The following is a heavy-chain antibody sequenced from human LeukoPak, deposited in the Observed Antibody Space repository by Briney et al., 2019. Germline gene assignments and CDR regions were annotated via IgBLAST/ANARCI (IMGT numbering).Heavy chain of an antibody. V-gene: IGHV3-23*01. CDR1: GFTFSYYA. D-gene: IGHD3-22*01. CDR2: ISGSGGST. Sequence: GGSLRLSCAASGFTFSYYAMSWVRQAPGKGLEWVSAISGSGGSTYYADSVKGRFTISRDNSKNTLYLQMNGLRAEDTAVYYCAKVGYYDNSGEFDYWGQGTLVTVSS. CDR3: AKVGYYDNSGEFDY. J-gene: IGHJ4*02.